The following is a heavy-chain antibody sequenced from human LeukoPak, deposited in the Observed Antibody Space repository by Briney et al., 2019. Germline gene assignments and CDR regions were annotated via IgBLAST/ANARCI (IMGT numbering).Heavy chain of an antibody. D-gene: IGHD6-19*01. CDR1: GGTFSSYA. CDR3: ATTKEGIAVAGYFDY. J-gene: IGHJ4*02. Sequence: SVKLSCTASGGTFSSYAISWVRQAPGQGLEWMGGIIPIFGTAYYAQKFQGRVTIPEDESTSTAYMELSSLRSEDTAVYYCATTKEGIAVAGYFDYWGQGTLVTVST. CDR2: IIPIFGTA. V-gene: IGHV1-69*13.